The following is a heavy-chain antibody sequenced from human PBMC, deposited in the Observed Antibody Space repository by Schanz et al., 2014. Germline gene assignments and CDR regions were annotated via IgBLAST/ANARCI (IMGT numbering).Heavy chain of an antibody. V-gene: IGHV3-74*01. CDR1: GFTFSSHW. CDR3: AKSDAFDI. J-gene: IGHJ3*02. Sequence: EVQLVQSGGGLVQPGGSLRLSCAASGFTFSSHWMHWVRQDPGKGLVWVARINSVGSNTDYADSVTGRFTISRDNAKNTLYLQMNTLRAEDTAVYDCAKSDAFDIWGQGTLXTVAS. CDR2: INSVGSNT.